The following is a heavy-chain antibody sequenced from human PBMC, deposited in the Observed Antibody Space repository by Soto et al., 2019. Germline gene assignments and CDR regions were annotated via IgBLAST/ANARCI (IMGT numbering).Heavy chain of an antibody. CDR3: ARASSSCFDY. J-gene: IGHJ4*02. V-gene: IGHV3-30-3*01. D-gene: IGHD6-6*01. CDR2: ISYDGSNK. CDR1: GFTFSSYA. Sequence: QVQLVESGGGVVQPGRSLRLSCAASGFTFSSYAMHWVRQAPGKGLEWVAVISYDGSNKYYADSVKGRFTIPRDNSKNTLYLQMNSLRAEDTAVYYCARASSSCFDYWGQGTLVTVSS.